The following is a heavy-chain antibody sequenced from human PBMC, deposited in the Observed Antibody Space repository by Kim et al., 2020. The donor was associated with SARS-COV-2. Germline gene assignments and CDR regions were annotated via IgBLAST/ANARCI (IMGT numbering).Heavy chain of an antibody. J-gene: IGHJ4*02. D-gene: IGHD3-10*01. Sequence: ASVKVSCKTSGYSFTTYDVHWMRQAPGQRLEWMGWISTATGNTVSSENFQGRVTITRDKSASAAYMELSSLRSEDTAVYYCTRGPKAYWGQGTLVTVSS. CDR1: GYSFTTYD. CDR2: ISTATGNT. CDR3: TRGPKAY. V-gene: IGHV1-3*04.